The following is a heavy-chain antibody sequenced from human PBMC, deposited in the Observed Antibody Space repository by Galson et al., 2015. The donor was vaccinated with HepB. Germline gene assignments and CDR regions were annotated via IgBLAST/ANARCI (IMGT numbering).Heavy chain of an antibody. J-gene: IGHJ3*02. Sequence: SLRLSCAASGFTVSSNYMSWVRQAPGKGLEWVSVIYSGGSTYYADSVKGRFTISRHNSKNTLYLQMNSLRAEDTAVYYCAREEYSSGWSDAFDIWGQGTMVTVSS. CDR3: AREEYSSGWSDAFDI. D-gene: IGHD6-19*01. CDR2: IYSGGST. V-gene: IGHV3-53*04. CDR1: GFTVSSNY.